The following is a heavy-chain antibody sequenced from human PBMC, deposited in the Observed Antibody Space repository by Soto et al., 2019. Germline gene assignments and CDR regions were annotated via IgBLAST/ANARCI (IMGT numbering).Heavy chain of an antibody. CDR3: ARVFPGLVYFDY. CDR2: IYYSGST. D-gene: IGHD6-19*01. V-gene: IGHV4-31*03. CDR1: GGSISSGGYY. J-gene: IGHJ4*02. Sequence: QVQLQESGPGLVKPSQTLSLTCTASGGSISSGGYYWSWIRQHPGKGLEWIGYIYYSGSTYYNPSRKSRVTISVDTSKNQFSLKLSSVTAADTAVYYCARVFPGLVYFDYWGQGTLVTVSS.